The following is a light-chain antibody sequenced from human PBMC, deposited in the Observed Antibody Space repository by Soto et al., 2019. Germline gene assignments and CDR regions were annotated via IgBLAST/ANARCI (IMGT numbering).Light chain of an antibody. CDR3: QQYNTWPPRYT. V-gene: IGKV3-15*01. CDR2: GAS. CDR1: QSVGSY. Sequence: EIVMTQSPATLSVSPGGRATLSCRASQSVGSYLAWYQQRPGQPPRLLIYGASTRATGIPARFSGSGSGTEFSPTISSLQSEDFAVYYCQQYNTWPPRYTFGQGTKLEIK. J-gene: IGKJ2*01.